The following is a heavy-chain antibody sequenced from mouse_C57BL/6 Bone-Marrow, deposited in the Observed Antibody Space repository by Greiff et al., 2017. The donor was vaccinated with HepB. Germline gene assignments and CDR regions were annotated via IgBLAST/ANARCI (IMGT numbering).Heavy chain of an antibody. CDR3: TPESLFAY. J-gene: IGHJ3*01. D-gene: IGHD6-1*01. CDR2: IDPENGDT. Sequence: VQLQQSGAELVRPGASVKLSCTASGFNIKDDYMHWVKQRPEQGLEWIGLIDPENGDTEYASKFQGKATITADTSSNTAYLQISSLTSEDTAVYYCTPESLFAYWGQGTLVTVSA. V-gene: IGHV14-4*01. CDR1: GFNIKDDY.